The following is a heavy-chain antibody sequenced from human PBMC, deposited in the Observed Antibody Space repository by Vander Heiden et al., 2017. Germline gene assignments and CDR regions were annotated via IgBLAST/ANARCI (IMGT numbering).Heavy chain of an antibody. Sequence: EVQLVESGGGLVKPGGSLRPSCAASGFTFSSDSMNWVRQAPGKGLEWVSSISSSSSYIYYADSVKGRFTISRDNAKNALYLQMNSLRAEDTAVYYCAGSVAGATDYWGQGTLVTVSS. CDR1: GFTFSSDS. D-gene: IGHD6-19*01. J-gene: IGHJ4*02. CDR2: ISSSSSYI. CDR3: AGSVAGATDY. V-gene: IGHV3-21*01.